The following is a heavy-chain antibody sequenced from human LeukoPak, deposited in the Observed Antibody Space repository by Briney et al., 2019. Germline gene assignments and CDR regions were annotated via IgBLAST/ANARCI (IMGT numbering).Heavy chain of an antibody. CDR3: ARPLFLEWLSFDY. D-gene: IGHD3-3*01. V-gene: IGHV4-4*07. CDR1: GVSISRSY. CDR2: MCASGST. Sequence: SETLSLTCTVSGVSISRSYWRWIRQPAGKGLEWIGRMCASGSTNYNSSLKSRLTLSVDTSKNQFSLKLSSVAAADTAVYYCARPLFLEWLSFDYWGQGTLVTVSS. J-gene: IGHJ4*02.